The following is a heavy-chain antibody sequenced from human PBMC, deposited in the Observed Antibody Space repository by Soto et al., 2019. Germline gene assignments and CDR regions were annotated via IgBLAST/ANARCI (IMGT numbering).Heavy chain of an antibody. CDR2: IIPIYGTA. CDR3: ARGGISSGYYDY. CDR1: GGTFSSYA. D-gene: IGHD3-22*01. Sequence: QVQLVQSGAEVKKPASSVKVSCKASGGTFSSYAISWVRQAPGQGLEWMGGIIPIYGTANYAQKFQDRVTITADESTTTADMELSSLRSEDTAVYYCARGGISSGYYDYWGQGTLVTVSS. V-gene: IGHV1-69*01. J-gene: IGHJ4*02.